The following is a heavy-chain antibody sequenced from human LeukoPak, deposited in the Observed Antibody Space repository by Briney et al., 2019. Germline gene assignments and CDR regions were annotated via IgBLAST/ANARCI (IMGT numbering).Heavy chain of an antibody. CDR2: INHSGST. CDR3: ARGARRITIFGVVIEFDY. Sequence: SSETLSLTCAVYGGSFSGYYWSWIRQPPGKGLEWIGEINHSGSTNYNPSLKSRVTISVDTSKNQFSLKLSSVTAADTAVYYCARGARRITIFGVVIEFDYWGQGTLVTVSS. D-gene: IGHD3-3*01. J-gene: IGHJ4*02. V-gene: IGHV4-34*01. CDR1: GGSFSGYY.